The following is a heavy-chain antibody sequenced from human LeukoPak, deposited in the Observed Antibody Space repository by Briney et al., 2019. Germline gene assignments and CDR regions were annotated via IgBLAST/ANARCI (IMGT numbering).Heavy chain of an antibody. CDR3: AASSTSCLDY. Sequence: GRSLRLSCAASGFTFDDYAMPWVRQAPGKGLEWVSGISWNSGSIGYADSVKGRFTISRDNAKNSLYLQMNSLRAEDTAVYYCAASSTSCLDYWGQGTLVTVSS. V-gene: IGHV3-9*01. CDR1: GFTFDDYA. D-gene: IGHD2-2*01. J-gene: IGHJ4*02. CDR2: ISWNSGSI.